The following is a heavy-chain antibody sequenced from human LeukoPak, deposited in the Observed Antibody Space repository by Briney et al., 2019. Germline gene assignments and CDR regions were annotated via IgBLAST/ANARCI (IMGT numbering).Heavy chain of an antibody. CDR3: ARRAREYYYYYMDV. CDR1: GYSISSGDY. V-gene: IGHV4-4*09. CDR2: IYTSGST. Sequence: SETLSLTCTVSGYSISSGDYWGWIRQPPGKGLEWIGYIYTSGSTNYNPSLKSRVTISVDTSKNQFSLKLNSVTAADTAVHYCARRAREYYYYYMDVWGKGTTVTVSS. J-gene: IGHJ6*03.